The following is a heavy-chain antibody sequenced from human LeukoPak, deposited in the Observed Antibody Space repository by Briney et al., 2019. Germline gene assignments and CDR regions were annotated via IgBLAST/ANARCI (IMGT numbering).Heavy chain of an antibody. D-gene: IGHD2-2*01. CDR2: THHSGST. Sequence: SETLSLTCSVSGYSISSGYYWGWIRQPPGTGLEWIGSTHHSGSTYYNPSLKSRVTISVDTSKNQFSLKLSSVTAADTAVYYCAGTPYCSSDNCYRFYNGNDGFDIWGQGTKVTVSS. V-gene: IGHV4-38-2*01. J-gene: IGHJ3*02. CDR1: GYSISSGYY. CDR3: AGTPYCSSDNCYRFYNGNDGFDI.